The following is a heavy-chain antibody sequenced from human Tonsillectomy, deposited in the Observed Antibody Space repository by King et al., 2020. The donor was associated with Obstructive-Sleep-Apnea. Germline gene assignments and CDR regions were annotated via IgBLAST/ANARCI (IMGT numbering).Heavy chain of an antibody. CDR2: INHSGST. V-gene: IGHV4-34*01. Sequence: VQLQQWGAGLLKPSETLSLTCAVYGGSFSGYYWSWIRQPPGKGLEWIGEINHSGSTNYNPSLKSRVTISVDTSKNKFSLKLSSVTAAATAVYYCARSEALAYYDSSGYPDYWGQGTLVTVSS. CDR1: GGSFSGYY. D-gene: IGHD3-22*01. CDR3: ARSEALAYYDSSGYPDY. J-gene: IGHJ4*02.